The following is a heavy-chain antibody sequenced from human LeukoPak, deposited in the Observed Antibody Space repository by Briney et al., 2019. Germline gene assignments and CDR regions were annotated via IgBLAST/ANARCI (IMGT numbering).Heavy chain of an antibody. CDR3: ARAKEYGYNYGPGFGFDP. D-gene: IGHD5-18*01. CDR1: GGPFSGYY. J-gene: IGHJ5*01. Sequence: SETLSLTCAVYGGPFSGYYWSWIRQPPGKGLEWIGEINHSGNTNYNPSLKSRVTISVDTSKSQISLKVTSVTAADTAVYYCARAKEYGYNYGPGFGFDPWGQGTPVTVSS. CDR2: INHSGNT. V-gene: IGHV4-34*01.